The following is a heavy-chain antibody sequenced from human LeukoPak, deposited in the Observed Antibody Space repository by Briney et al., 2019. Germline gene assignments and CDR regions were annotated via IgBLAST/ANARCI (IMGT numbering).Heavy chain of an antibody. J-gene: IGHJ4*02. CDR3: ARLTGPRGYYFDY. CDR2: INHSGST. CDR1: GGSFSGYY. Sequence: SETLSLTCAVYGGSFSGYYWSWIRQPPGKGLEWIGEINHSGSTNYNPSLKSRVTISVDTSKNQFSLKLSSVTAADTAVYYCARLTGPRGYYFDYWGQGTLVTVSS. D-gene: IGHD3-9*01. V-gene: IGHV4-34*01.